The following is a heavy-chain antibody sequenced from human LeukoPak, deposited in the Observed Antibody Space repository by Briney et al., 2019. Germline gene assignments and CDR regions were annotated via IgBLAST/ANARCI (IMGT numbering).Heavy chain of an antibody. D-gene: IGHD5-18*01. J-gene: IGHJ4*02. CDR1: GVSISTSRYY. V-gene: IGHV4-39*01. CDR3: ASSWIQLWLLVDY. CDR2: IYYTGPT. Sequence: SSETLSLTCTVSGVSISTSRYYWGWIRQPPGKGLEWIGNIYYTGPTYYNASLESRVTISLDTSKNQFFLKLNSVTAADTAVYYCASSWIQLWLLVDYWGQGTLVTVSS.